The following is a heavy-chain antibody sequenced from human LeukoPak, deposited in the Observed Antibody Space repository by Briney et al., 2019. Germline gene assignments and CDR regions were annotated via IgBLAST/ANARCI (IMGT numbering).Heavy chain of an antibody. Sequence: PGGSLRLSCAASGFAFSNYGIHWVRQAPGKGLEWVAAISYDGKNKHYTDSVKGRFTLSRDNSKNTLYLQMTSLRRDDTAVYYCAKRGDFTGTDCYYFDYWGQGTSVTVSS. CDR3: AKRGDFTGTDCYYFDY. J-gene: IGHJ4*02. CDR2: ISYDGKNK. V-gene: IGHV3-30*18. D-gene: IGHD2-21*02. CDR1: GFAFSNYG.